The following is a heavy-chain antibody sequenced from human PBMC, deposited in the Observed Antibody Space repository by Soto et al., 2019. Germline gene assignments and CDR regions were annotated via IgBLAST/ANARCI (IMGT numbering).Heavy chain of an antibody. CDR3: ARDLKYSSFLTKSYYYGMDV. CDR2: IIPIFGTA. D-gene: IGHD6-6*01. V-gene: IGHV1-69*06. Sequence: SVKVSCKASGGTFSSYAISWVRQAPGQGLEWMGGIIPIFGTANYAQKFQGRVTITADKSTSTAYMELSSLRSEDTAVYYCARDLKYSSFLTKSYYYGMDVWGQGTTVTVSS. CDR1: GGTFSSYA. J-gene: IGHJ6*02.